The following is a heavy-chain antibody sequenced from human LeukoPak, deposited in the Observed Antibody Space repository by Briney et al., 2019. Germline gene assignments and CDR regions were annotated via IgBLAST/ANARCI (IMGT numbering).Heavy chain of an antibody. CDR1: GFTFSTYW. V-gene: IGHV3-74*01. Sequence: QPGGSLRLSCAASGFTFSTYWMHWVRQVPGKGTVWVSRINTAGSSTSYADSVKGRFTISRDNAKNTLYLQMNSLRAEDTAVYYCARSYTGFDYWGQGTLVTVSS. CDR2: INTAGSST. CDR3: ARSYTGFDY. D-gene: IGHD2-2*02. J-gene: IGHJ4*02.